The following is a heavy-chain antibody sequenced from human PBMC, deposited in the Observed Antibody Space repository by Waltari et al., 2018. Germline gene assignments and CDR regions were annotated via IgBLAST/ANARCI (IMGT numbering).Heavy chain of an antibody. CDR1: GYTFTDYY. CDR3: ARHGLLRYFDWLSGWFDP. Sequence: EVQLVQSGAEVKKPGATVKISCKVSGYTFTDYYMHWVQQAPGKGLEWMGLVDPEDGETIYAEKFQGRVTITRDTSASTAYMELSSLRSEDTAVYYCARHGLLRYFDWLSGWFDPWGQGTLVTVSS. J-gene: IGHJ5*02. V-gene: IGHV1-69-2*01. CDR2: VDPEDGET. D-gene: IGHD3-9*01.